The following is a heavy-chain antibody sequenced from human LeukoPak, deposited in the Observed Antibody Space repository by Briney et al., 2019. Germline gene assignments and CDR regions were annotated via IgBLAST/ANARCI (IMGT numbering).Heavy chain of an antibody. D-gene: IGHD3/OR15-3a*01. J-gene: IGHJ4*02. Sequence: GSLRLSCAASGFTFSDYNMNWVRQTPGRGLEWVSSISPSGRSISYADSVKGRFTISRDNAKNSLYLQMSSLRAEDTAVYYCASFRTGYSYYFDYWARESWSPSPQ. V-gene: IGHV3-21*01. CDR2: ISPSGRSI. CDR1: GFTFSDYN. CDR3: ASFRTGYSYYFDY.